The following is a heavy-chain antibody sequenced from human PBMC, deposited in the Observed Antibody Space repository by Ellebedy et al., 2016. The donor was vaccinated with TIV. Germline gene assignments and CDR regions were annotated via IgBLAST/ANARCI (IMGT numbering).Heavy chain of an antibody. CDR1: GVAFGDYA. CDR3: ARGMTEVGAGYYFDY. V-gene: IGHV3-49*03. Sequence: GESLKISCRASGVAFGDYAMGWFRQAPGRGLEWIGFIRSKTYGGSTESAASVRGRFTFSRDDSKGIAYLQLNSLKPEDTAMYYCARGMTEVGAGYYFDYWGQGTLVTVSS. J-gene: IGHJ4*02. D-gene: IGHD2-21*02. CDR2: IRSKTYGGST.